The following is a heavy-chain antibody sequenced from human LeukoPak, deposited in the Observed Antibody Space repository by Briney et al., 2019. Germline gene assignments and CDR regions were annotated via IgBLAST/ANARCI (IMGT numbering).Heavy chain of an antibody. Sequence: ASVKVSCKASGYTFTSYGISWVRQAPGQGLEWMGWISAYNGNTNYAQKLQGRVTMTTDTSTSTAYMELRSLRSDDTAVYYCARELVIVAGAYYFDYWGQGTLVTVSS. V-gene: IGHV1-18*01. D-gene: IGHD3-9*01. CDR1: GYTFTSYG. CDR2: ISAYNGNT. CDR3: ARELVIVAGAYYFDY. J-gene: IGHJ4*02.